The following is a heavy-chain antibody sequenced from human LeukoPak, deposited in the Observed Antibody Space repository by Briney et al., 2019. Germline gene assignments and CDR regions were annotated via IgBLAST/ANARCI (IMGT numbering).Heavy chain of an antibody. CDR3: VKDLGGNYDY. V-gene: IGHV3-74*01. CDR1: GFTFSSYW. Sequence: GGSLRLSCAASGFTFSSYWIHWVRQVPGKGLVWVSRIDYDGSITNYTDSVKGRFTISRDNARNTLYLQMNSLRVDDTAVYYCVKDLGGNYDYWGQGTLVTVSS. D-gene: IGHD1-7*01. J-gene: IGHJ4*02. CDR2: IDYDGSIT.